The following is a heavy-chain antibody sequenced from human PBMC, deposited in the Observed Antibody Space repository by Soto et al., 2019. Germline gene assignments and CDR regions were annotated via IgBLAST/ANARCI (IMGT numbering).Heavy chain of an antibody. CDR3: ARDRMDDFWSGYYTDYYYGMDV. CDR2: ISAYNGNT. Sequence: QVQLVQSGAEVKKPGASVKVSCKASGYTFTSYGISWVRQAPGQGLEWMGWISAYNGNTNYAQKLQGRVNMTTDTSTSTAYMELRSLRSDDTAVYYCARDRMDDFWSGYYTDYYYGMDVWGQGTTVTVSS. D-gene: IGHD3-3*01. J-gene: IGHJ6*02. CDR1: GYTFTSYG. V-gene: IGHV1-18*01.